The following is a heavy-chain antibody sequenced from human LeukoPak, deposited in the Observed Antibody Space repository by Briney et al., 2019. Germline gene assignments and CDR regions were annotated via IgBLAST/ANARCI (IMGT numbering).Heavy chain of an antibody. J-gene: IGHJ4*02. V-gene: IGHV4-31*03. CDR3: ARARYYYDSSALLEYFDY. Sequence: SETLSLTCTVSGGSISSGGYYWSWIRQHPGKGLEWIGYIYYSGSTYYNPSLKSRVTISVDTSKNQFSLKLSSVTAADTAVYYCARARYYYDSSALLEYFDYWGQGTLVTVYS. D-gene: IGHD3-22*01. CDR1: GGSISSGGYY. CDR2: IYYSGST.